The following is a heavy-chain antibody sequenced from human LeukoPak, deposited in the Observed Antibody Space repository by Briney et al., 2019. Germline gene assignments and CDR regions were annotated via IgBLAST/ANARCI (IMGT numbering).Heavy chain of an antibody. Sequence: ASVKVSCKTSGYTFTGQYLHWVRQAPGQRLEWMGCINVNSGVTNYAQKFRGRLTVTRDTSLSTAYTELSGLTAGDSAFYYCARDPIRADGYNLDYWGQGTLVTVSS. V-gene: IGHV1-2*02. CDR2: INVNSGVT. J-gene: IGHJ4*02. CDR3: ARDPIRADGYNLDY. CDR1: GYTFTGQY. D-gene: IGHD5-24*01.